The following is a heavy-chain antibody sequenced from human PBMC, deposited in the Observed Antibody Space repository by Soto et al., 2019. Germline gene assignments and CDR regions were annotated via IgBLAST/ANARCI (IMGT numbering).Heavy chain of an antibody. Sequence: SETLSLTCNVSGGSINSGQSYWNWIRQLPGKGPXWFXXVXYXGXTXXXXXXKSRMSITLDKPKNQFSLKLRSMTAAASAVYFCARGRTTMLPHDFDLWGPGALVTV. D-gene: IGHD1-7*01. V-gene: IGHV4-31*02. CDR3: ARGRTTMLPHDFDL. J-gene: IGHJ4*02. CDR1: GGSINSGQSY. CDR2: VXYXGXT.